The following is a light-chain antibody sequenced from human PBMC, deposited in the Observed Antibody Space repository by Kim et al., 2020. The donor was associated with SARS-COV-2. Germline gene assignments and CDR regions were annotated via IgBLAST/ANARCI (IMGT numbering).Light chain of an antibody. CDR2: AAS. CDR1: QDISNY. J-gene: IGKJ1*01. Sequence: GSVGDRVTITCRARQDISNYLAWFQLKPGKAPKLLIYAASALQPGVPSRFSGSGSGTDFTLTVTSLQPEDVATYYCQKCDSAPWTFGQGTKVDIK. V-gene: IGKV1-27*01. CDR3: QKCDSAPWT.